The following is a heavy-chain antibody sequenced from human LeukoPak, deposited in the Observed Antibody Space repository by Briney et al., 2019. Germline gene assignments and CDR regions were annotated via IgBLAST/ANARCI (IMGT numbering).Heavy chain of an antibody. CDR2: INHSGST. V-gene: IGHV4-34*01. Sequence: SETLSLTCAVYGGSFSGYYWSWIRQPPGKGLEWIGGINHSGSTNYNPSLKSRVTISVDTSKNQFSLKLSSVTAADTAVYYCARRGWGRSSWPTPTFDYWGQGTLVTVSS. D-gene: IGHD6-13*01. CDR3: ARRGWGRSSWPTPTFDY. CDR1: GGSFSGYY. J-gene: IGHJ4*02.